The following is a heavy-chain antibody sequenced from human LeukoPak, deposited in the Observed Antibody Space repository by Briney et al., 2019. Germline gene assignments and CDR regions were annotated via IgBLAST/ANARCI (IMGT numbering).Heavy chain of an antibody. CDR2: IKTDGSEK. J-gene: IGHJ3*02. Sequence: PGGSLRLPCAASGFTFSTYWMSWVRQAPGKGLEWVANIKTDGSEKYCVDSVKGRFTISRDNAKNSMYLQMNSLTTKDTAVYYCAREVPWYAFKYDAFDIWGLGTMVTVSS. D-gene: IGHD3-10*01. CDR3: AREVPWYAFKYDAFDI. V-gene: IGHV3-7*01. CDR1: GFTFSTYW.